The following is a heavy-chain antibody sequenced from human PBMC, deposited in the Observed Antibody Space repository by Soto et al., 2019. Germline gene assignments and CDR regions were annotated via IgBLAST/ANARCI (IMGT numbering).Heavy chain of an antibody. Sequence: QLQLQESGPGLVKPSETLSLTCTVSGGSISSSSYYWGWIRQPPGKGLEWIGSIYYSGSTYYNPSLTSRVTISVDTSKNQFSLKLSSVTAADTAVYYCARLSSVSYYYYYMDVWGKGTTVTVSS. J-gene: IGHJ6*03. CDR1: GGSISSSSYY. CDR3: ARLSSVSYYYYYMDV. V-gene: IGHV4-39*01. D-gene: IGHD6-6*01. CDR2: IYYSGST.